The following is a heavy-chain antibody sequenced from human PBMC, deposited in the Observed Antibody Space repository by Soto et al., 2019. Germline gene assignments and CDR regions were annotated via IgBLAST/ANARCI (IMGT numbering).Heavy chain of an antibody. D-gene: IGHD2-15*01. V-gene: IGHV4-61*05. CDR2: IYYSGST. Sequence: SETLSLTCNVSVGSIARSNYYWDWLRQPPGKGLEWIGYIYYSGSTNYNPSLKSRVTISVDTSKNQFSLKLSSVTAADTAVYYCARRDCSGGSCYSIWFDPWGQGTLVTVSS. J-gene: IGHJ5*02. CDR3: ARRDCSGGSCYSIWFDP. CDR1: VGSIARSNYY.